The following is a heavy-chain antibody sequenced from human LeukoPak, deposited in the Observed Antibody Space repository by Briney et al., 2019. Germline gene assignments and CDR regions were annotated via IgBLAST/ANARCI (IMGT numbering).Heavy chain of an antibody. CDR2: IKDDGSAK. Sequence: GGSLRLSCAASGFTFTNYWMTWVRQAPGKGLEWVANIKDDGSAKYYVDSVKGRFTISRDDAKNSLYLQMNSLRAEDTAVYYCAKVLVGATEFPYWGQGTLVTVSS. CDR1: GFTFTNYW. J-gene: IGHJ4*02. V-gene: IGHV3-7*01. CDR3: AKVLVGATEFPY. D-gene: IGHD1-26*01.